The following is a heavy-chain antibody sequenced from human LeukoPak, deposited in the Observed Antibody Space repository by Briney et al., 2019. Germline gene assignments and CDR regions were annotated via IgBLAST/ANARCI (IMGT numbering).Heavy chain of an antibody. CDR3: ARSIPAGNRR. J-gene: IGHJ4*02. D-gene: IGHD2-2*01. CDR2: ISSSGSTI. V-gene: IGHV3-11*01. Sequence: GGSLRLSCAASGFTFSDYYMSWLRQAPGKGLEWFSYISSSGSTIDYADSVKGRFTISRDNAKNSLYLQMNSLRAEDTAVYYCARSIPAGNRRWGQGTLVTVSS. CDR1: GFTFSDYY.